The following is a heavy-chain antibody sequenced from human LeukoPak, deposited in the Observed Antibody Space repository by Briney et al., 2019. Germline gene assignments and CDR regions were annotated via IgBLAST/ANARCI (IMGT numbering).Heavy chain of an antibody. CDR3: ARGKSGFSP. V-gene: IGHV1-2*02. J-gene: IGHJ4*02. Sequence: GASVTVSFTSSAYTFTENYIHWVRQAPGPGLEWMGVINTYTGDANYTENFQGRVTMTRDTAVSTAYMHLSRLRSDDTAVYYCARGKSGFSPWGQGTPVTVSS. D-gene: IGHD3-22*01. CDR1: AYTFTENY. CDR2: INTYTGDA.